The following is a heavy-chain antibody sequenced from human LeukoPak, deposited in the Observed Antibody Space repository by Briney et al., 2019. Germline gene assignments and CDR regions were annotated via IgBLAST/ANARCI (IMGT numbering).Heavy chain of an antibody. Sequence: PSETLSLTCAVYGGSFSGYYWSWIRRPPGKGLEWIGEINHSGSTNYNPSLKSRVTISVDTSKNQFSLKLSSVTAADTAVYYCAREVENWFDPWGQGTLVTVSS. CDR2: INHSGST. V-gene: IGHV4-34*01. CDR1: GGSFSGYY. CDR3: AREVENWFDP. D-gene: IGHD2-15*01. J-gene: IGHJ5*02.